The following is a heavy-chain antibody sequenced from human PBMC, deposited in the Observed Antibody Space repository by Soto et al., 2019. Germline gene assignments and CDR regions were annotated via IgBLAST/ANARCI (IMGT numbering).Heavy chain of an antibody. CDR1: GFTFSSYG. D-gene: IGHD6-13*01. CDR2: IWYDGSNK. J-gene: IGHJ6*02. Sequence: QVQLVESGGGVVQPGRSLRLSCAASGFTFSSYGMHWVRQAPGKGLEWVAVIWYDGSNKYYADSVKGRFTISRDNSKNTLYLQMNSLGAEDTAVYYCARDQKQQLVFGYYYYGMDVWGQGTTLTVSS. V-gene: IGHV3-33*01. CDR3: ARDQKQQLVFGYYYYGMDV.